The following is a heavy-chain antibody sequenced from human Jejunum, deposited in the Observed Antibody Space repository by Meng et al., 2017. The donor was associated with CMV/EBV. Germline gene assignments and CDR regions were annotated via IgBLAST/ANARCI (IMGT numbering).Heavy chain of an antibody. CDR2: ISTYSGNT. V-gene: IGHV1-18*01. CDR3: ARVGYCSSTGCYNTANYFDY. D-gene: IGHD2-2*01. J-gene: IGHJ4*02. Sequence: YGITWVRQAPGQGLEWMAWISTYSGNTHYAQKFQGRVTVTTDTSTATAYMELRSLRSDDTAVYYCARVGYCSSTGCYNTANYFDYWGQGMPVTVSS. CDR1: YG.